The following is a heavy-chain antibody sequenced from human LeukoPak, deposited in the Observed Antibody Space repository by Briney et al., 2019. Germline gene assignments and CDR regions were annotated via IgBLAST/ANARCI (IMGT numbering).Heavy chain of an antibody. CDR3: ATYCGGPTCYSGMVY. Sequence: GGSLRLSCAASGFTFSRYAMTWVRRAPGKGLEWVSVITSGSSTYYADSVKGRFTISRENSKNTLYLQMNSLRAEDTAVYYCATYCGGPTCYSGMVYWGQGTLVTVSS. J-gene: IGHJ4*02. CDR1: GFTFSRYA. D-gene: IGHD2-21*01. CDR2: ITSGSST. V-gene: IGHV3-23*03.